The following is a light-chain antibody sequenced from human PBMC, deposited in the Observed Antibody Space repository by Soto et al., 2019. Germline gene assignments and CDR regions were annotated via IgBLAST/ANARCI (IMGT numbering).Light chain of an antibody. J-gene: IGLJ1*01. CDR2: GNS. CDR1: SSNIGAGYD. CDR3: QSYDSSLSGYV. V-gene: IGLV1-40*01. Sequence: QSVLTQPPSVSGAPGQRVTISCTGSSSNIGAGYDVHWYQQLPGTAPKLLIYGNSNRPSGVPDRFSGSKSGTSASLAITGLQAEDEPDYYCQSYDSSLSGYVFGTGTKLTV.